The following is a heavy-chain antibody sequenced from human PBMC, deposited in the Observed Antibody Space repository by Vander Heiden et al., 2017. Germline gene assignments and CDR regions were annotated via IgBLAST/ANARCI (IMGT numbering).Heavy chain of an antibody. Sequence: QVQLVESGGGVVQPGRSLRLSCAASGFTFSSYAMHWVRQAPGKGLEWVAVISYDGSNKYYADSVKGRFTISRDNSKNTLYLQMNSLRAEDTAVYYCARAPYDFWSGYYTGWFDPWGQGTLVTVSS. CDR2: ISYDGSNK. CDR1: GFTFSSYA. V-gene: IGHV3-30-3*01. J-gene: IGHJ5*02. D-gene: IGHD3-3*01. CDR3: ARAPYDFWSGYYTGWFDP.